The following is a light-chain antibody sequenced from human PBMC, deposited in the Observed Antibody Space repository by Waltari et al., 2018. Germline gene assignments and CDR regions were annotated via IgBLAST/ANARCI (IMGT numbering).Light chain of an antibody. CDR1: QSVGKS. CDR3: QKYVRLPVT. CDR2: DAS. Sequence: SCRASQSVGKSLAGYQQKSGQAPRLLIYDASTRATGIPDRFSASGFGTDFSLTISRLEPEDFAVYYCQKYVRLPVTFGQGTKVEIK. V-gene: IGKV3-20*01. J-gene: IGKJ1*01.